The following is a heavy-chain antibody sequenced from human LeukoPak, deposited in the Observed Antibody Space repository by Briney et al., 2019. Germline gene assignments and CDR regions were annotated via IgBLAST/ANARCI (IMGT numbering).Heavy chain of an antibody. J-gene: IGHJ4*02. CDR2: IRCDGSNK. Sequence: GGSLRLSCAASGFTFSSYGMHWVRQAPGKGLEWVAFIRCDGSNKYYADSVKGRFTISRDNSKNTLYLQMNSLRAEDTAVYYCAKEHLRNGDYFDYWGQGTLVTVSS. V-gene: IGHV3-30*02. D-gene: IGHD1-1*01. CDR3: AKEHLRNGDYFDY. CDR1: GFTFSSYG.